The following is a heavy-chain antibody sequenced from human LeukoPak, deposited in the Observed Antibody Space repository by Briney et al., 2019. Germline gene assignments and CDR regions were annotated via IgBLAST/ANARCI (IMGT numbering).Heavy chain of an antibody. J-gene: IGHJ6*03. Sequence: GASVKVSCKASGGTFSNYAISWVRQAPGQGLEWMGGIIPIFGTANYAQKFRGRVTITADKSTRTAYMELSSLRSEDTAVYYCARGRVEYYDFWISISKQDYYYYMDVWGKGTTATVSS. CDR2: IIPIFGTA. V-gene: IGHV1-69*06. CDR1: GGTFSNYA. CDR3: ARGRVEYYDFWISISKQDYYYYMDV. D-gene: IGHD3-3*01.